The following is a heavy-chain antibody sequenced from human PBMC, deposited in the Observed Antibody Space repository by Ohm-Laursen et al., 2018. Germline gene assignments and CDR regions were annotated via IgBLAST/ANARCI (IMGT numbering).Heavy chain of an antibody. CDR1: GFTFSTCA. Sequence: SLRLSCSASGFTFSTCAMNWVRQAPGKGLEWVSAISRSGDSTYYADSVKGRLTISRDNSKNTLYLQMNSLRAEDTAVYSCVKGPGGYRYGDYWGQGTLVTVSS. CDR3: VKGPGGYRYGDY. V-gene: IGHV3-23*01. CDR2: ISRSGDST. D-gene: IGHD5-18*01. J-gene: IGHJ4*02.